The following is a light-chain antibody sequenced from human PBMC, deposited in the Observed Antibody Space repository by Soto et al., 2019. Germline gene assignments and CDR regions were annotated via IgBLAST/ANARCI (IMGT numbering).Light chain of an antibody. Sequence: EIVLTQSPGTLSLSPGERATLSCRASQSVGNTYLAWYQQRPGQAPRLLIYSASSRATGIPDRFSGSASGTDFTLSISRPEPEDFAVYYCQQCASSPWTFGQGTRVEIK. V-gene: IGKV3-20*01. CDR2: SAS. CDR1: QSVGNTY. CDR3: QQCASSPWT. J-gene: IGKJ1*01.